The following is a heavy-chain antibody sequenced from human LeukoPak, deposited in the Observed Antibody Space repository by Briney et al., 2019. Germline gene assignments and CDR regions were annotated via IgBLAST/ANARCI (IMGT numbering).Heavy chain of an antibody. V-gene: IGHV3-33*01. Sequence: PGRSLRLSCAASGFTFNSYDMHWIRQAPGKGLEWVALIWYDGSNKYYPDSVKGRFTISRDNSKNTLYLQMNSLRAEDTAVYYCARYVGGGNSGGFDYRGQGTLVIVSS. CDR1: GFTFNSYD. J-gene: IGHJ4*02. D-gene: IGHD4-23*01. CDR3: ARYVGGGNSGGFDY. CDR2: IWYDGSNK.